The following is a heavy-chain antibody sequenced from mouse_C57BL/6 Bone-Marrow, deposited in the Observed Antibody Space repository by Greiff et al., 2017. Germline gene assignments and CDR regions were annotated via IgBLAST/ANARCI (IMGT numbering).Heavy chain of an antibody. J-gene: IGHJ2*01. Sequence: EVQLVESGGDLVKPGGSLKLSCAASGFTFSSYGMSWVRQTPDKRLEWVATISSGGSYTYYPDSVKGRFTISRDTAKNTLYLQMSSLKSEETAMYYRARCTVVAPDFDYWGQGTTLTVSS. CDR1: GFTFSSYG. V-gene: IGHV5-6*01. D-gene: IGHD1-1*01. CDR2: ISSGGSYT. CDR3: ARCTVVAPDFDY.